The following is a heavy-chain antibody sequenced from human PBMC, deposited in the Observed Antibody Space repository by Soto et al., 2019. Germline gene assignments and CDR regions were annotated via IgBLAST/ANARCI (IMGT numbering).Heavy chain of an antibody. CDR2: IYYTGST. V-gene: IGHV4-61*01. CDR3: ARGRIDGGRNFGY. D-gene: IGHD2-15*01. Sequence: SETLSLTCTVSGGSVTSGNYYWNWIRQPPGKGLEWIGYIYYTGSTNYNPSLGSRVTISVDTSKNQFYLKLSSVTAADTAVYYRARGRIDGGRNFGYWGQGTPVTVSS. J-gene: IGHJ4*02. CDR1: GGSVTSGNYY.